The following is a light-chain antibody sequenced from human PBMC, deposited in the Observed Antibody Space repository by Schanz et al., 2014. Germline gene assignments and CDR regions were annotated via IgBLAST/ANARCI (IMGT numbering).Light chain of an antibody. CDR1: NSNIGAGYD. CDR3: CSYAGSSTWV. CDR2: GNS. Sequence: QSVLTQPPSVSGAPGQRVTISCTGSNSNIGAGYDVHWYQQLPGTAPKLLIFGNSNRPSGVPDRFSGSKSGTSASLAITGLQGEDEADYYCCSYAGSSTWVFGGGTKLTVL. V-gene: IGLV1-40*01. J-gene: IGLJ3*02.